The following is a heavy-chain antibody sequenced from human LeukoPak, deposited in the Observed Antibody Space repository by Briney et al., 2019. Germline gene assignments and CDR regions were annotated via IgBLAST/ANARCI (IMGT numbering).Heavy chain of an antibody. D-gene: IGHD6-13*01. CDR2: INPKSGGT. J-gene: IGHJ5*02. Sequence: ASVKVSCKVSGYTFTDYYMHWVRQAPGQGLEWMGWINPKSGGTNYAQQFQGRVTMTRDTSISTAHMELSNLRSDDTAVYYCARGVAAAVGRWFDPWGQGTLVTVSS. CDR3: ARGVAAAVGRWFDP. V-gene: IGHV1-2*02. CDR1: GYTFTDYY.